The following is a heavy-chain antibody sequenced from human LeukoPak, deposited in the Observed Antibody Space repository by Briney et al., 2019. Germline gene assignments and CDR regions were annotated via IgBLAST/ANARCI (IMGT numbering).Heavy chain of an antibody. D-gene: IGHD2-15*01. Sequence: SETLSLTCAVYGGSFSGYYWSWIRQPPGKGLEWIGEINHSGSTNYNPSLKSRVTISVDTSKNQFSLKLSSVTAADTAVYYCARETIVVVVAATYLLSNWFDPWGQGTLVTVSS. J-gene: IGHJ5*02. CDR1: GGSFSGYY. CDR2: INHSGST. CDR3: ARETIVVVVAATYLLSNWFDP. V-gene: IGHV4-34*01.